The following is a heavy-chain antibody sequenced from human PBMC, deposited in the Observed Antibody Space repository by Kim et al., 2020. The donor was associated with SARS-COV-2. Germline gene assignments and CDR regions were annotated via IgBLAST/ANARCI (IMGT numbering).Heavy chain of an antibody. CDR1: GGSISSSSYY. CDR3: ARDYDFWSGNQSVTPFDY. J-gene: IGHJ4*02. Sequence: SETLSLTCTVSGGSISSSSYYWGWIRQPPGKGLEWIGSIYYSGSTYYNPSLKSRVTISVDTSKNQFSLKLSSVTAADTAVYYCARDYDFWSGNQSVTPFDYWGQGTLVTVSS. V-gene: IGHV4-39*07. D-gene: IGHD3-3*01. CDR2: IYYSGST.